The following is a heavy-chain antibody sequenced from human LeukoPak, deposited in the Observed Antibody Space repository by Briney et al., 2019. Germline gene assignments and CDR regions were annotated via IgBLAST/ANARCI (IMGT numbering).Heavy chain of an antibody. CDR1: GYTFTSYG. Sequence: ASVKVSCKASGYTFTSYGISWARQAPGQGLEWMGWISAYNGNTNYAQKLQGRVTMTTDTSTSTAYMELRSLRSDDTAVYYCARDLGNGDYAGYFDYWGQGTLVTVSS. V-gene: IGHV1-18*01. CDR2: ISAYNGNT. J-gene: IGHJ4*02. CDR3: ARDLGNGDYAGYFDY. D-gene: IGHD4-17*01.